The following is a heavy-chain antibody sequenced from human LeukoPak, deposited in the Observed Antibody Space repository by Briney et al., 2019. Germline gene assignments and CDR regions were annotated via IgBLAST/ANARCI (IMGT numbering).Heavy chain of an antibody. J-gene: IGHJ6*03. Sequence: SETLSLTCTVSGGSISSYYWSWIRQPPGKGLEWIGYICYSGSTNYNPSLKSRVTISVDTSKNQFSLKLSSVTAADTAVYYCARDRAGFRRTGNYYYMDVWGKGTTVTVSS. CDR3: ARDRAGFRRTGNYYYMDV. D-gene: IGHD6-19*01. CDR1: GGSISSYY. V-gene: IGHV4-59*01. CDR2: ICYSGST.